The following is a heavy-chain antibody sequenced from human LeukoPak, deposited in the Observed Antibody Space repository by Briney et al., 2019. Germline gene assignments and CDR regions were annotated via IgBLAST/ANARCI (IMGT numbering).Heavy chain of an antibody. D-gene: IGHD4-23*01. V-gene: IGHV4-59*08. J-gene: IGHJ6*02. Sequence: KTSETLSLTCTVSGGSISGYFWSWIRQPPGKGLEWIGYIYYSGTTNYNSSLKSRVTISVDTSKNQFSLKLSSVTAADTAVYFCARRRAEDYGGFSYYYGLDVWGRGTTVTVSS. CDR3: ARRRAEDYGGFSYYYGLDV. CDR2: IYYSGTT. CDR1: GGSISGYF.